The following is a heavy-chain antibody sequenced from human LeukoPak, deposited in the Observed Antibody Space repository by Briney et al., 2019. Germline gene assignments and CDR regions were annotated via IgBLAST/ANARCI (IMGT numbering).Heavy chain of an antibody. V-gene: IGHV3-11*04. Sequence: PGGSLRLSCAASGFTFSDYYMSWIRQAPGKGLEWVSYISSSGSTIYYADSVKGRFTITRDNAKNLLYLQMNSLRAEDTAVYYCARDGLSSGVRYYMDVWGKGTTVIVSS. D-gene: IGHD3-10*01. CDR3: ARDGLSSGVRYYMDV. CDR1: GFTFSDYY. J-gene: IGHJ6*03. CDR2: ISSSGSTI.